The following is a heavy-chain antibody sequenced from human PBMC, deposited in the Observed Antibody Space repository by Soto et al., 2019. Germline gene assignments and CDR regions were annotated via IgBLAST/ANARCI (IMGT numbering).Heavy chain of an antibody. CDR2: IIPLFGTP. CDR1: GGIFSTYA. V-gene: IGHV1-69*01. CDR3: ARDRDDYGSGNYYNRIDF. J-gene: IGHJ4*02. Sequence: QVQLVQSGAEVKKPGSSVKVSCKASGGIFSTYAISWLRQAPGQGLEWMGGIIPLFGTPNYAQRFRGRVTITADEYTSTAYMELSRLRSEDTAVYYCARDRDDYGSGNYYNRIDFWGQGTLVTVSS. D-gene: IGHD3-10*01.